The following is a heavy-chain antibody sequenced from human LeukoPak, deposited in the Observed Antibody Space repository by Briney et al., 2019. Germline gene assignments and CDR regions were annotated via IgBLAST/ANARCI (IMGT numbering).Heavy chain of an antibody. V-gene: IGHV3-33*01. Sequence: PGGSLRLSCAASGFTFSSYGTHWVRQAPGKGLEWVAVIWYDGSNKYYADSVKDRFTISRDNSKNTLYLQMNSLRAEDTAVYYCARDRLQPFDYWGQGTLVTVSS. D-gene: IGHD4-11*01. CDR3: ARDRLQPFDY. CDR1: GFTFSSYG. CDR2: IWYDGSNK. J-gene: IGHJ4*02.